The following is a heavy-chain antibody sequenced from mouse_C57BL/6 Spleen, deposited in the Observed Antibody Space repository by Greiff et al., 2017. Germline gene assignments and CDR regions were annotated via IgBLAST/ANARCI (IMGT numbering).Heavy chain of an antibody. CDR1: GYTFTSYW. V-gene: IGHV1-53*01. CDR3: ARAQFITTVVAPYYFDY. CDR2: INPSNGGT. Sequence: QVQLQQPGTELVKPGASVKLSCKASGYTFTSYWMHWVKQRPGQGLEWIGNINPSNGGTNYNEKFKSKATRTVDKSSSTAYMQLSSRTSEDSAVYYCARAQFITTVVAPYYFDYWGQGTTLTVSS. J-gene: IGHJ2*01. D-gene: IGHD1-1*01.